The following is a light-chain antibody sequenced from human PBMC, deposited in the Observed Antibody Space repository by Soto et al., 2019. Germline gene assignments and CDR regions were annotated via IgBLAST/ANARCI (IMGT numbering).Light chain of an antibody. CDR1: QSLSSN. J-gene: IGKJ1*01. Sequence: EIVMTQSPATLSVSPGEGATLSCRASQSLSSNLAWYQQKPGQAPRLLIYGASTRATGIPARFSGSGSGTEFTLNISSLQSQDFAVYYCQQYNNWPRTFGQGTKVESK. V-gene: IGKV3-15*01. CDR2: GAS. CDR3: QQYNNWPRT.